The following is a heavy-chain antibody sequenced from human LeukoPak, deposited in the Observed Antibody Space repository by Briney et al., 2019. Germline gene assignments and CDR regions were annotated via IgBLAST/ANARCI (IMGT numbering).Heavy chain of an antibody. V-gene: IGHV3-48*01. D-gene: IGHD4-17*01. CDR3: ARISDTVTTPFDY. J-gene: IGHJ4*02. CDR1: GFTSSSYS. Sequence: GGSLRLSCAASGFTSSSYSMNWVRQAPGKGLEWLSYISSSSSTIYYADSVKGRFTISRDNAKNSLYLQMNSLRAEDTAVYYCARISDTVTTPFDYWGQGTLVTVSS. CDR2: ISSSSSTI.